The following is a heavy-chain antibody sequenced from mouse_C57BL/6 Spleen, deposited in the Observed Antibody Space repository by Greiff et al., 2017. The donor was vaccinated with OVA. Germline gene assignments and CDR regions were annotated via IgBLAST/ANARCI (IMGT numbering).Heavy chain of an antibody. Sequence: QVQLQQPGAELVKPGASVKLSCKASGYTFTSYWMHCVKQRPGQGLEWIGMIHPNSGSTNYNEKFKSKATLTVDKSSSTAYMQLSSLTSEDSAVYYCARWPNWDEGFAYWGQGTLVTVSA. CDR2: IHPNSGST. V-gene: IGHV1-64*01. CDR3: ARWPNWDEGFAY. D-gene: IGHD4-1*01. CDR1: GYTFTSYW. J-gene: IGHJ3*01.